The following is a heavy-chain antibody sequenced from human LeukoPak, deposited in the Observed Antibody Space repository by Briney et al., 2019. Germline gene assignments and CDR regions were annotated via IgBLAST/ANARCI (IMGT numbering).Heavy chain of an antibody. Sequence: SETLTLTCAVYGGSFSGYYWSWIRQPPGKGLEWIGEINLSGSTNYNPSLKSRITISVDTSKNQFSLKLSSVTAADTAVYYCARTRQWLVRPSYFDYWGQGTLVTVSS. V-gene: IGHV4-34*01. CDR3: ARTRQWLVRPSYFDY. CDR2: INLSGST. CDR1: GGSFSGYY. J-gene: IGHJ4*02. D-gene: IGHD6-19*01.